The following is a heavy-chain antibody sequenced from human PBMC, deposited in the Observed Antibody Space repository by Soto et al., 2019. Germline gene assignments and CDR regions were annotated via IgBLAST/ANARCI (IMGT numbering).Heavy chain of an antibody. D-gene: IGHD4-17*01. J-gene: IGHJ4*02. CDR1: GGSISSGDYY. CDR2: IYYRGST. Sequence: QVQLPESGPGLVKPSQTLSLTCTVSGGSISSGDYYWSWIRQPPGKGLEWIGYIYYRGSTYYNPSLKSRVTISVDTSKNQFSLKLSSVTAADTAVYYCARVGPTTVTLDYWGQGTLVTVAS. CDR3: ARVGPTTVTLDY. V-gene: IGHV4-30-4*01.